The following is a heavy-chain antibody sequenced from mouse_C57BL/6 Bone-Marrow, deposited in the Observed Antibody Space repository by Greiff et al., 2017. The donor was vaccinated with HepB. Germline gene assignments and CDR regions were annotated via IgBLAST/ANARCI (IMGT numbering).Heavy chain of an antibody. CDR1: GYTFTRYW. J-gene: IGHJ4*01. CDR3: ARENYSSGYVFYAMDY. V-gene: IGHV1-50*01. Sequence: QVQLQQPGAELVKPGASVKLSCKASGYTFTRYWMQWVKQRPGQGLEWIGEIDPSDSYTNYNQKFKGKATLTVDTSSSTAYMQLSSLTSEDSAVYYCARENYSSGYVFYAMDYWGQGTSVTVSS. CDR2: IDPSDSYT. D-gene: IGHD3-2*02.